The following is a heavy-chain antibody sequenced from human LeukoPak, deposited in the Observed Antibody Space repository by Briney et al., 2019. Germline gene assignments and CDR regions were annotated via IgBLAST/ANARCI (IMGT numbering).Heavy chain of an antibody. J-gene: IGHJ4*02. CDR3: ARSRFGASSYFAY. CDR2: MNPNSGNT. CDR1: GYTFTSYD. V-gene: IGHV1-8*01. D-gene: IGHD2-15*01. Sequence: ASVKVSCKAFGYTFTSYDINWVRQATGQGLEWMGWMNPNSGNTGYAQEFQGRVTMTRNTSISTAYMELSSLRSEDTAVYYCARSRFGASSYFAYWGQGTLVTVSS.